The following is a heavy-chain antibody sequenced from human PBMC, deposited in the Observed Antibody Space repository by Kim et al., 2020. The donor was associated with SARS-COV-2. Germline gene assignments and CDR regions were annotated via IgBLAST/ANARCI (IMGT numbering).Heavy chain of an antibody. D-gene: IGHD6-13*01. CDR1: GGSISSYY. J-gene: IGHJ6*02. CDR2: IYYSGST. Sequence: SETLSLTCTVSGGSISSYYWSWIRQPPGKGLEWIGYIYYSGSTNYNPSPKSRVTISVDTSRNQFSLKLSSVTAADTAVYYCARDSSSWPWDPYGMDVWGQGTTVTVSS. CDR3: ARDSSSWPWDPYGMDV. V-gene: IGHV4-59*01.